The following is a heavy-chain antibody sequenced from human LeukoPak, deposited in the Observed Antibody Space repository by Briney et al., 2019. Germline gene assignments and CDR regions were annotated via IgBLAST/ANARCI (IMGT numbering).Heavy chain of an antibody. CDR3: ATVFKGSSLQDY. D-gene: IGHD3-10*01. J-gene: IGHJ4*02. CDR2: IKMDERSA. Sequence: GGSLRLSCTVSGFTITNNWMYWVRQVPGRGLVWVSRIKMDERSAVYADSVKGRFIISRDNAKNTVYLQMNSLRADDTAVYYCATVFKGSSLQDYWGQGTLVTVSS. CDR1: GFTITNNW. V-gene: IGHV3-74*03.